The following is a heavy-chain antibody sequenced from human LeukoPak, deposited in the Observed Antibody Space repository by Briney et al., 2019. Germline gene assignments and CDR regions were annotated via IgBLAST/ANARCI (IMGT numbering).Heavy chain of an antibody. CDR1: GGSFSGYY. D-gene: IGHD6-19*01. CDR2: INHSGST. J-gene: IGHJ4*02. Sequence: SETLSLTCAVYGGSFSGYYWSWIRQPPGKGLEWIGEINHSGSTNYNPSLKSRVTISVDTSKNQFSLKLSSVTAADTAVYYCARATVAGTSLFDYWGQGTLVTVSS. V-gene: IGHV4-34*01. CDR3: ARATVAGTSLFDY.